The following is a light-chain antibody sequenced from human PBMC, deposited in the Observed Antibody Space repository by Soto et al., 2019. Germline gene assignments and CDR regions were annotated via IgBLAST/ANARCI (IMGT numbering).Light chain of an antibody. V-gene: IGKV1-12*01. CDR2: ATS. Sequence: DIQMTQSPSSVSASVGDRVTITCRASQGISNWLAWYQQKPGKAPKLLIYATSNLQSGVPSRFSGSGSGTDFTLTISSLQPEDSATYFCLQHNTYPRTFGQGTKVDIK. CDR3: LQHNTYPRT. J-gene: IGKJ1*01. CDR1: QGISNW.